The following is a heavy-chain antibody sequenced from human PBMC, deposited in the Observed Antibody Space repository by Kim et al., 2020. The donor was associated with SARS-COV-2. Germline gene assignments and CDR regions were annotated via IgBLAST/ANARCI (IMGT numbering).Heavy chain of an antibody. CDR2: SKDNTKSYST. V-gene: IGHV3-72*01. CDR1: GFILSDYY. Sequence: GGSLRLSCAASGFILSDYYMDWVRQAPGKGLEWIGRSKDNTKSYSTQYAASVRDRFIISRDDSKNSLYLQMNSLKTEDTAVYYCARAYSGSHFGIGYWG. CDR3: ARAYSGSHFGIGY. J-gene: IGHJ4*01. D-gene: IGHD1-26*01.